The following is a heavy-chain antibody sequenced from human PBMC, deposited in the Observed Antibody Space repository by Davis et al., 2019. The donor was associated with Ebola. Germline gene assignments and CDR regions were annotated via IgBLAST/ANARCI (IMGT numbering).Heavy chain of an antibody. CDR1: GGSFSGYY. CDR2: INHSGST. Sequence: SETLSLTCAVYGGSFSGYYWSWIRQPPGKGLEWIGEINHSGSTNYNPSLKSRVTISVDTSKNQFSLKLTPVTAADTAVYYCARHDYDFWSGYYGSNWFDPWGQGTLVTVSS. D-gene: IGHD3-3*01. CDR3: ARHDYDFWSGYYGSNWFDP. V-gene: IGHV4-34*01. J-gene: IGHJ5*02.